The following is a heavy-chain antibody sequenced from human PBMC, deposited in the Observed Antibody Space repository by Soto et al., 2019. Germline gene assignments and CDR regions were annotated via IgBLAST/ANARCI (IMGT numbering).Heavy chain of an antibody. V-gene: IGHV3-23*01. J-gene: IGHJ5*02. CDR1: GFTFSSYA. CDR2: ISGSGGST. D-gene: IGHD2-15*01. Sequence: EVQLLESGGGLVQPGGSLRLSCAASGFTFSSYAMSWVRQAPGKGLEWVSAISGSGGSTYYADSVKGRFTISRDNSKNTPYLQMNSRRAEDTAVYYCAKSSFADCSGGSCYSEWFDPWGQGTLVTVSS. CDR3: AKSSFADCSGGSCYSEWFDP.